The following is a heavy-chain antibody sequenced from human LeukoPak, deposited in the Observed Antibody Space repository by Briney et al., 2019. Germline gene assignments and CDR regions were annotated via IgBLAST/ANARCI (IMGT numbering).Heavy chain of an antibody. J-gene: IGHJ4*02. CDR2: ISTSGGTT. D-gene: IGHD3-10*01. CDR3: VKGGLTIIRGVIFDY. CDR1: GITFSSYA. V-gene: IGHV3-64D*06. Sequence: PGGSLRLSCSASGITFSSYAMHWVRQAPGKGLEYVSAISTSGGTTYYAHSVKGRFTISRDNSKNTLYLQMSSLRPEDTAVYYCVKGGLTIIRGVIFDYWGQGTLVTVSS.